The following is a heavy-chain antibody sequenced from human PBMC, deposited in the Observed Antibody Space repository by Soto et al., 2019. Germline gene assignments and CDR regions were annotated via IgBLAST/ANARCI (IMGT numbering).Heavy chain of an antibody. Sequence: SETLSLTCTVSGGSVSGVDYFWSWIRQSPGKGLEWIGYIYYTGITHLNPSLKSRLTMAVDTSKNEFSLKLTSVSAADTAVYFCAREERKGVISWFDPWGQGTPVTVSS. CDR1: GGSVSGVDYF. CDR3: AREERKGVISWFDP. J-gene: IGHJ5*02. CDR2: IYYTGIT. V-gene: IGHV4-30-4*01.